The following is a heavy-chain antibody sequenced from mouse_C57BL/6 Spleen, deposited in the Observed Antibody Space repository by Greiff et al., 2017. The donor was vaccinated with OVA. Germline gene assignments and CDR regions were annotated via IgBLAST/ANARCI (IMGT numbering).Heavy chain of an antibody. CDR1: GYAFSSYW. V-gene: IGHV1-80*01. J-gene: IGHJ1*03. CDR2: IYPGDGDT. CDR3: AIYDGYYWYFDV. Sequence: QVQLQQSGAELVKPGASVKISCKASGYAFSSYWMNWVKQRPGKGLEWIGQIYPGDGDTNYNEKFQGKATLTADKPYSTAYMQLSLLTSEDSAVYFCAIYDGYYWYFDVWGTGTTVTVSS. D-gene: IGHD2-3*01.